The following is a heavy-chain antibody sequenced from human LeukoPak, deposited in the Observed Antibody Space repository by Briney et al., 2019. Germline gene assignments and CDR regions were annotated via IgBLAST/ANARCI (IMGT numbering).Heavy chain of an antibody. Sequence: ASVKVSCKASGGTFSSYAISWVRQAPGQGLEWMGRIIPILGIANYAQKFQGRVTITADKSTSTAYVELSSLRSEDTAVYYCAAFGLELRQYYFDYWGQGTLVTVSS. V-gene: IGHV1-69*04. CDR3: AAFGLELRQYYFDY. J-gene: IGHJ4*02. D-gene: IGHD1-7*01. CDR2: IIPILGIA. CDR1: GGTFSSYA.